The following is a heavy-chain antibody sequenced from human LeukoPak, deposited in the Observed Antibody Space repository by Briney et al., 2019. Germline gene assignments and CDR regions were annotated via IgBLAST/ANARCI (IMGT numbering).Heavy chain of an antibody. D-gene: IGHD6-13*01. V-gene: IGHV3-48*01. J-gene: IGHJ4*02. CDR2: ISSGSGII. Sequence: GGSLRLSCAASGFTFSTYNMNWVRQAPGKGLEWVSFISSGSGIIYYADSVKGRFTVSRDNAKNSLYLQMNSLRAEDTAVYYCARGHISAAGNFDYWGQGTLVTVSS. CDR3: ARGHISAAGNFDY. CDR1: GFTFSTYN.